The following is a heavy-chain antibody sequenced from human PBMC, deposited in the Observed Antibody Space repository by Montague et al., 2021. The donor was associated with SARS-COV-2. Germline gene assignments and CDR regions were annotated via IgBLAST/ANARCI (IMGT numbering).Heavy chain of an antibody. J-gene: IGHJ4*02. CDR1: GDSVSSNTAG. CDR2: TQYRSKWLN. V-gene: IGHV6-1*01. D-gene: IGHD1-26*01. CDR3: ARGRSGSYFRYYDY. Sequence: CAISGDSVSSNTAGWNRIRQSPSRGLEWLGRTQYRSKWLNDYALFVQSRITITPDTSKNQFSLHLNSVTPEDTAVYYCARGRSGSYFRYYDYWGQGTLVTVSS.